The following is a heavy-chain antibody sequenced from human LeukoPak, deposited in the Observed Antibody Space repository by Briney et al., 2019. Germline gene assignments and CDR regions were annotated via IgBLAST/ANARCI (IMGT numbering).Heavy chain of an antibody. CDR3: ATVCFRDGYNSGLGY. D-gene: IGHD5-24*01. V-gene: IGHV1-24*01. CDR1: GYTLTELS. J-gene: IGHJ4*02. CDR2: FDPEDGET. Sequence: ASVKVSCKVSGYTLTELSMHWVRPAPGKGLEWMGGFDPEDGETIYAQKFQGRVTMTEDTSTDTAYMELSSLRSEDTAVYYCATVCFRDGYNSGLGYWGQGTLVTVSS.